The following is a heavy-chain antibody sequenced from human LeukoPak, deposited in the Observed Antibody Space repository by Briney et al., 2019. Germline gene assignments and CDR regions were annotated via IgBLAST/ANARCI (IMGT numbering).Heavy chain of an antibody. V-gene: IGHV3-23*01. J-gene: IGHJ4*02. CDR1: GFIFSSDS. CDR2: ISGGGGGT. Sequence: PGGSLRLSCATSGFIFSSDSMIWVRQAPGKGLEWVSGISGGGGGTYNADSVKGRFTISRDNSKNTLYLQMNSLRVEDTAVYYCAKSPYSNSWYGLDYWGQGALVTVSS. CDR3: AKSPYSNSWYGLDY. D-gene: IGHD6-13*01.